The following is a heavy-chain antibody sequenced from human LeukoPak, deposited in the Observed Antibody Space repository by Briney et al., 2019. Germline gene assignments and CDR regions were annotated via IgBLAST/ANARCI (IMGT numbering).Heavy chain of an antibody. Sequence: RGSLRPSCATSGFTSSSFSTSWVRQAPGKGLEWVSAISGSGGVTNYAESVKGCFTISRDNSKNTLYLQMNSLRAEETTVYYCAKHGVTSLMYFELCGGGTLVTVSS. J-gene: IGHJ2*01. CDR1: GFTSSSFS. CDR3: AKHGVTSLMYFEL. CDR2: ISGSGGVT. V-gene: IGHV3-23*01. D-gene: IGHD3-10*01.